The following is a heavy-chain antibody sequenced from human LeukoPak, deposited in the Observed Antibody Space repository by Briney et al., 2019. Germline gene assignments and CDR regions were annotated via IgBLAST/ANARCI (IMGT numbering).Heavy chain of an antibody. CDR2: IRSKAYGGTT. J-gene: IGHJ4*02. CDR1: GFTFGDYA. CDR3: SRLYNDYFDY. Sequence: PGRSDRLSCTASGFTFGDYAMSWVRQAPEKGLEWVGLIRSKAYGGTTEYAASVKGRFTVSRDDSKSIAYLQMNSLKTEDTAVYYCSRLYNDYFDYWGQGTLVTVPS. D-gene: IGHD3-22*01. V-gene: IGHV3-49*04.